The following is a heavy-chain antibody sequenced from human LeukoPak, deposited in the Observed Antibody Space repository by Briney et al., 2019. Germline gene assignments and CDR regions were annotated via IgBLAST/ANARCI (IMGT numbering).Heavy chain of an antibody. V-gene: IGHV1-69*05. J-gene: IGHJ4*02. CDR3: ARMRDDYGLN. CDR2: IIPIFGTA. Sequence: SVKVSCKAPGGTFSSYAISWVRQAPGQGLEWMGRIIPIFGTANYAQKFQGRVSITTDESTSTAYMELSSLRSEDTAVYYCARMRDDYGLNWGQGTLVTVSS. CDR1: GGTFSSYA. D-gene: IGHD4-17*01.